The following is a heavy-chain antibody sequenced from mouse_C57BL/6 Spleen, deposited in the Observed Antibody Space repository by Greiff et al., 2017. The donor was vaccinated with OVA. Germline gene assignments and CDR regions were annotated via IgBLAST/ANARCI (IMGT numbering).Heavy chain of an antibody. D-gene: IGHD4-1*01. J-gene: IGHJ3*01. CDR3: TGSLGFAY. CDR1: GFTFSNYW. CDR2: IRLKSDNYAT. Sequence: EVMLVESGGGLVQPGGSMKLSCVASGFTFSNYWMNWVRQSPEKGLEWVAQIRLKSDNYATHYAESVKGRFTISRDDSKSSVYLQMNNLRAEDTGIYYCTGSLGFAYWGQGTLVTVSA. V-gene: IGHV6-3*01.